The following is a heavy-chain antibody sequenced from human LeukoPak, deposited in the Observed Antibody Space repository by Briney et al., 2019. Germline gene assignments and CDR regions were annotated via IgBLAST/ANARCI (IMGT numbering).Heavy chain of an antibody. CDR1: GFTFSNYV. J-gene: IGHJ4*02. CDR3: AKGHSLGGFDY. D-gene: IGHD6-13*01. Sequence: PGRSVRLSCTASGFTFSNYVMTWVRQAPAKGLEWVSGISDSGGSTYYADSVKGRFTISRDNSKNTVYLQINSLRAEDTAVYYCAKGHSLGGFDYWGQGTLVTVSS. V-gene: IGHV3-23*01. CDR2: ISDSGGST.